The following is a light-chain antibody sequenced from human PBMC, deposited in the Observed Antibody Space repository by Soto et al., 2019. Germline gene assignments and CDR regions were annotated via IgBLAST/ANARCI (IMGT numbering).Light chain of an antibody. J-gene: IGKJ1*01. V-gene: IGKV3-20*01. CDR2: GAS. CDR1: QSVSSNY. Sequence: EIVLTESPGTLSLSPGERATLSCRASQSVSSNYLAWYQQKPGQAPRPLSSGASSRATGIPDRFSGRGAWTDVTPTISRLEPEDLAVYYCEQYGSSPWTFGQGTKVEIK. CDR3: EQYGSSPWT.